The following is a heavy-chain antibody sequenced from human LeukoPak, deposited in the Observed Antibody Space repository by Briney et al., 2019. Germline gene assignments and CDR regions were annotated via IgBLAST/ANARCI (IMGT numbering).Heavy chain of an antibody. Sequence: SVKVSCKASGGTFSSYAISWGRQAPGQGLEWMGGIIPIFGTANYAQKFQGRATITTDESTSTAYMELSSLRSEDTAVYYCARAQALSYYYGSGSSNYYYYMDVWGKGTTVTVSS. J-gene: IGHJ6*03. CDR3: ARAQALSYYYGSGSSNYYYYMDV. D-gene: IGHD3-10*01. CDR2: IIPIFGTA. CDR1: GGTFSSYA. V-gene: IGHV1-69*05.